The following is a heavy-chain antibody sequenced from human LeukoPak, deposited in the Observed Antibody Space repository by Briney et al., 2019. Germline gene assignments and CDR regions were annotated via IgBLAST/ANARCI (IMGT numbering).Heavy chain of an antibody. Sequence: SETLSLTCTVSGYSISSGYYWGWVRQPPGKGLEWIGSISHAGSTDYSPSLKSRVTISLDTSKNQFSLKLTSVTAADTAVYYCATLTTVVTAYYFDYWGQGTLVTVSS. CDR3: ATLTTVVTAYYFDY. J-gene: IGHJ4*02. CDR1: GYSISSGYY. D-gene: IGHD4-23*01. V-gene: IGHV4-38-2*02. CDR2: ISHAGST.